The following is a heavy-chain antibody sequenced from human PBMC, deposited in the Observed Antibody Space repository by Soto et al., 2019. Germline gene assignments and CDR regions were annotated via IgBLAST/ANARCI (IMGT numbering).Heavy chain of an antibody. CDR3: ARGTGRAMAGQFDF. CDR1: GFNFSIYA. CDR2: VWSDDNNK. J-gene: IGHJ4*02. Sequence: QVQLVESGGGVVQPGGSLRLSCAASGFNFSIYAMHWVRQAPGKGLEWVAVVWSDDNNKDYADSVNGRFTIYRENSKNRLCLQMNSLTNEDTAVYYCARGTGRAMAGQFDFWGQGTLVTVS. D-gene: IGHD6-19*01. V-gene: IGHV3-33*01.